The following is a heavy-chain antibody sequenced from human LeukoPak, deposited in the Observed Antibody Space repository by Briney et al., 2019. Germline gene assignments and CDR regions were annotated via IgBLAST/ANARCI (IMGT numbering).Heavy chain of an antibody. CDR1: GFTFNTYS. CDR2: VWSDGSNR. CDR3: AKSNTESQTTVGN. J-gene: IGHJ4*02. Sequence: PGGSLRLSCAASGFTFNTYSMHWVRQAPGKGLEWIAVVWSDGSNRFYADSVEGRFTLSRDNSKNTLYMQMNSLRAEDTAVYYCAKSNTESQTTVGNWGQGTLVSVSS. D-gene: IGHD1-14*01. V-gene: IGHV3-33*06.